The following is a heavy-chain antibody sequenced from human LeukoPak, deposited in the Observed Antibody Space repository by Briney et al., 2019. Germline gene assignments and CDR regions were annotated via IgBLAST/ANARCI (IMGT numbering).Heavy chain of an antibody. CDR3: ARRSDYFNY. CDR2: IYWDDDK. V-gene: IGHV2-5*02. D-gene: IGHD3-3*01. Sequence: SGPTLVKPTQTLTLTCTFSGFSLTSSGVGVGWIRQPPGKALEWLALIYWDDDKRYNPSLKSRLTITKDTSKNQVVLIMTNMDPVDTATYYCARRSDYFNYWGQGTLVTVSS. CDR1: GFSLTSSGVG. J-gene: IGHJ4*02.